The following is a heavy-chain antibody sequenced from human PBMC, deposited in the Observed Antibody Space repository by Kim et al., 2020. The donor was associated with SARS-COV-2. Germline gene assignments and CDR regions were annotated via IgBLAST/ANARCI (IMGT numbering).Heavy chain of an antibody. Sequence: KGRFTISRDTAKNAMYLQMNSLRAEDTAVYYCVRDGWASGSSNPFEYWGQGTLVTVSS. V-gene: IGHV3-11*06. CDR3: VRDGWASGSSNPFEY. D-gene: IGHD3-10*01. J-gene: IGHJ4*02.